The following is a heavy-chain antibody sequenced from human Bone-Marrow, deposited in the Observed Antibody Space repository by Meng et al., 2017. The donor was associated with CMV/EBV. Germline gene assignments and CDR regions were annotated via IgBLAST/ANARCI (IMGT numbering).Heavy chain of an antibody. CDR3: ARDLTIFGGGY. V-gene: IGHV3-21*01. J-gene: IGHJ4*02. CDR2: ISSSSSYI. Sequence: GVSLRLSCAASRFTFSSYSMNWVRQAPGKGLEWVSSISSSSSYIYYADSVKGRFTISRDNAKNSLYLQMNSLRAEDTAVYYCARDLTIFGGGYWGQGTLVTVSS. D-gene: IGHD3-3*01. CDR1: RFTFSSYS.